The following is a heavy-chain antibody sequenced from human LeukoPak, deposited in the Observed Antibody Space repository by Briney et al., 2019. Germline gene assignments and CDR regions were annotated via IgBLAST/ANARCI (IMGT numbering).Heavy chain of an antibody. D-gene: IGHD5-18*01. V-gene: IGHV1-69*04. J-gene: IGHJ6*02. CDR2: FIPILGIA. Sequence: ASVKVSCKASGGTFSSYAISRVRQAPGQGLEWMGRFIPILGIANYAQKFQGRVTITADKSTSTAYMELSSLRSEDTAVYYCARVDTAMVIYYGMDVWGQGTTVTVSS. CDR1: GGTFSSYA. CDR3: ARVDTAMVIYYGMDV.